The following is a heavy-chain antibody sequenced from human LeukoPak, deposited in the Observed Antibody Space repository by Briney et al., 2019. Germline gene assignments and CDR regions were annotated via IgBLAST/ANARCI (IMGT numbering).Heavy chain of an antibody. V-gene: IGHV4-31*03. CDR1: GGSISSGGYY. J-gene: IGHJ4*02. CDR3: ARVWQQLVGHFDY. D-gene: IGHD6-13*01. CDR2: IYYSGST. Sequence: SETLSLTCTVSGGSISSGGYYWSWIRQHPGKGLEWIGYIYYSGSTYYNPSLKSRVTISVDTSKNQFSLKLSSVTAADTAVYYCARVWQQLVGHFDYWGQGTLVTVSS.